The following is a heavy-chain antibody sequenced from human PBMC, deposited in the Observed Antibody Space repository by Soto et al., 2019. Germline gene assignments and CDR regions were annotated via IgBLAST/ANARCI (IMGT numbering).Heavy chain of an antibody. V-gene: IGHV3-23*01. CDR2: LSGSGEST. J-gene: IGHJ4*02. CDR1: GLTFSNYA. Sequence: EVQMLESGGALVQPGGSLRLSCAASGLTFSNYAMSWVRQAPGKGLEWVSGLSGSGESTYYADSVKGRFTISRDNSKNTLYLQMNRLRVGDKAVYYCAKDHVVGPAPHFFDYWGQGTLVNVSS. CDR3: AKDHVVGPAPHFFDY. D-gene: IGHD3-16*01.